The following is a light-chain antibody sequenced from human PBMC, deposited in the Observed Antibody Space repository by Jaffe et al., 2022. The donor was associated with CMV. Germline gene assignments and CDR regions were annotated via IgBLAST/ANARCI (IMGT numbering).Light chain of an antibody. CDR3: AAWDDSLEAVV. CDR2: RNN. J-gene: IGLJ2*01. Sequence: QSVLTQPPSVSETPGHRVTISCVGSSSNIGGNSVNWYRQLPGRAPTLLMHRNNQRPSGVPDRFSGSNSGTSASLAISGLQSEDEADYYCAAWDDSLEAVVFGGGTKLTVL. CDR1: SSNIGGNS. V-gene: IGLV1-44*01.